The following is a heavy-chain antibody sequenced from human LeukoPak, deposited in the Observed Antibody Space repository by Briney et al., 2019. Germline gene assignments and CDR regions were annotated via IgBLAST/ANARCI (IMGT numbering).Heavy chain of an antibody. CDR3: ARDKKAPYYYDSARGAFDI. CDR2: ISGSGGST. V-gene: IGHV3-23*01. CDR1: GFTFSSYA. Sequence: GGSLRLSCAASGFTFSSYAMSWVRQAPGKGLEWVSAISGSGGSTYYADSVKGRFTISRDNSKNTLYLQMNSLRAEDTAVYYCARDKKAPYYYDSARGAFDIWGQGTMVTVSS. D-gene: IGHD3-22*01. J-gene: IGHJ3*02.